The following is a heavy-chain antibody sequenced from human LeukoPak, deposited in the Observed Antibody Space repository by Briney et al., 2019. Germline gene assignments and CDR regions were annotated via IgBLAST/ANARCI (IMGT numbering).Heavy chain of an antibody. CDR3: ARADYDILTGYYLFDY. CDR1: GYTFTSYD. J-gene: IGHJ4*02. V-gene: IGHV1-8*01. D-gene: IGHD3-9*01. Sequence: ASVKVSCKASGYTFTSYDINWVRQATGQGLEWMGWMNPNSGNTGYAQKFQGRVTMTRNTSISTAYMELSSLRSEDTAVYYRARADYDILTGYYLFDYWGQGTLVTVSS. CDR2: MNPNSGNT.